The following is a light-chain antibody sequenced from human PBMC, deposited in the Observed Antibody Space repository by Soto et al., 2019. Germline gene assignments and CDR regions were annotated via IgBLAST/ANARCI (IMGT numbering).Light chain of an antibody. J-gene: IGLJ3*02. V-gene: IGLV1-51*02. CDR3: GTWDSSLSAGV. Sequence: QSVLTQPASVSAAPGQKVTISCSGSTSNIGNNYVSWYQQLPGTAPKLLIYENNKRPSGIPDRFSGSKSGTSATLDITGLQTGDEAYYYCGTWDSSLSAGVFGGGTKLTVL. CDR2: ENN. CDR1: TSNIGNNY.